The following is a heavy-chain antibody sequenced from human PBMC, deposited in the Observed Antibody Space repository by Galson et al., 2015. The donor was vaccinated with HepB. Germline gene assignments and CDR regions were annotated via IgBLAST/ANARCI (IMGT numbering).Heavy chain of an antibody. CDR2: ISFDGSNT. CDR3: ARDAYDTSGHFSYCLDF. D-gene: IGHD3-22*01. J-gene: IGHJ4*02. V-gene: IGHV3-30*19. CDR1: GFTFSTYW. Sequence: SLRLSCAVSGFTFSTYWMHWVRQAPGKGLEWVAVISFDGSNTYCADSVKGRFTISRDNSKNTLFLQMNSLRAEDSAVYYCARDAYDTSGHFSYCLDFWGRGTLVTVSS.